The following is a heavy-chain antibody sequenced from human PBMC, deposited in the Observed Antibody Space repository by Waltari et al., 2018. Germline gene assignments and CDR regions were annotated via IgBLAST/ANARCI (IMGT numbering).Heavy chain of an antibody. V-gene: IGHV3-7*01. CDR3: ARLLGGVTTFDS. CDR2: IKQDGSEK. J-gene: IGHJ4*02. D-gene: IGHD3-16*01. CDR1: GFTFRSYW. Sequence: EVQLVESGGGLVQPGGSLRLSCAASGFTFRSYWMSWVRQAPGKGLGGGANIKQDGSEKYYVDSVKGRFTISRDNAKNSLYLQMNSLRAEDTAVYYCARLLGGVTTFDSWGQGTLVTVSS.